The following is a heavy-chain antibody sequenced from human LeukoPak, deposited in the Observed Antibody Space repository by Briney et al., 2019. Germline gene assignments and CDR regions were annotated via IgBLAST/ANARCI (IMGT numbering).Heavy chain of an antibody. V-gene: IGHV1-24*01. CDR3: ATDSGPGSGSYYNRYYYYYGMDV. CDR1: GYTLTELS. D-gene: IGHD3-10*01. Sequence: GASVKVSCKVSGYTLTELSMHWVRQAPGKGLEWMGGFDPEDGETIYAQKFQGRVTMTEDTSTDTAYMELSSLRSEDTAVYYCATDSGPGSGSYYNRYYYYYGMDVWGQGTTVTVSS. CDR2: FDPEDGET. J-gene: IGHJ6*02.